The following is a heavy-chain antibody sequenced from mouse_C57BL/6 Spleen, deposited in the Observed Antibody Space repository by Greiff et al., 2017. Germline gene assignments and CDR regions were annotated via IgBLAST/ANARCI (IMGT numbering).Heavy chain of an antibody. Sequence: QVQLQQPGAELVKPGASVKMSCKASGYTFTSYWITWVKQRPGQGLEWIGDIYPGSGSTNYNEKFKSKATLTVDTSSSTAYMQLSSLTSEDSAVYYCARSIGALYLSDYWGQGTTLTVSS. CDR3: ARSIGALYLSDY. CDR2: IYPGSGST. V-gene: IGHV1-55*01. D-gene: IGHD1-1*01. J-gene: IGHJ2*01. CDR1: GYTFTSYW.